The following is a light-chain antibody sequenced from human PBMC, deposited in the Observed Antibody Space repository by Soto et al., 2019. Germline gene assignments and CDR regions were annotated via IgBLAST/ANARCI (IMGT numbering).Light chain of an antibody. CDR2: DNN. Sequence: QSVLTQPPSVSAAPGQKVTISCSGSSSNIGNNYVSWYQQLPGTAPKLLIYDNNKRPSGIPDRFSGSKSGTSATLGITGLQTGDEADYYRGTWDSSLTVYVFGTGTKLTVL. CDR1: SSNIGNNY. V-gene: IGLV1-51*01. CDR3: GTWDSSLTVYV. J-gene: IGLJ1*01.